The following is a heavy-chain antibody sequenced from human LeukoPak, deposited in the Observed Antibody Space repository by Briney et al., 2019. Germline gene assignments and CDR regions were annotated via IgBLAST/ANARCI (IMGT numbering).Heavy chain of an antibody. CDR2: ISGSGGST. J-gene: IGHJ4*02. CDR1: GFTFSSYA. Sequence: PGGSLRLSCAASGFTFSSYAMSWVRQAPGKGLEWVSGIPGKGLEWVSGISGSGGSTYYVDSVKGRFTISRDNSKNTLYLQMNSLRAEDTVVYYCAKDTMVRGVIDCWGQGTLVTVSS. D-gene: IGHD3-10*01. CDR3: AKDTMVRGVIDC. V-gene: IGHV3-23*01.